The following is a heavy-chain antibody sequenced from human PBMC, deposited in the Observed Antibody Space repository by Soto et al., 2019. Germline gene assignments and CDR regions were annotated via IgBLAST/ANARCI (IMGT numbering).Heavy chain of an antibody. CDR2: INHSGST. V-gene: IGHV4-34*01. CDR1: GGSFSGYY. D-gene: IGHD4-17*01. Sequence: QVQLQQWGAGLLKPSETLSLTYAVYGGSFSGYYWSWIRHPPGKGLEWIGEINHSGSTNYNPSLKGRVIISVDTSKNQFSLKLSSETDADTAVYYCARESVCDYGGKDRIDYWGQGTLVTVSS. CDR3: ARESVCDYGGKDRIDY. J-gene: IGHJ4*02.